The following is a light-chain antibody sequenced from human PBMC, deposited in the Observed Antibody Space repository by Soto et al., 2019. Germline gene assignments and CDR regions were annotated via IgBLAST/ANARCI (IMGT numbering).Light chain of an antibody. Sequence: EIVLTQSPGTLSLSPGERATLSCRASQSVSSSYLAWYQQKPGQAPRLLIYGASSRATGIPDRFSGSGSGTDFTLTISRLEPEDFAVYYCQQYGSSPLTFGQGTKVELQ. V-gene: IGKV3-20*01. J-gene: IGKJ1*01. CDR1: QSVSSSY. CDR3: QQYGSSPLT. CDR2: GAS.